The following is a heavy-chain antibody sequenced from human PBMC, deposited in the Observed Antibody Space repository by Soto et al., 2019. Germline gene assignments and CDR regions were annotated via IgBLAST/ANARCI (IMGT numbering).Heavy chain of an antibody. J-gene: IGHJ6*02. V-gene: IGHV1-8*01. CDR2: MNPNSGNT. Sequence: QVQLVQSGAEVKKPGASVKVSCKASGYTFTSYDINWVRQATGQGLEWMGWMNPNSGNTGYAQKFQGRVTMTRNTPISPAYMDRTSLRPGNTPVYSCPRKKPSGMNVWAKGPRSPSP. CDR3: PRKKPSGMNV. CDR1: GYTFTSYD.